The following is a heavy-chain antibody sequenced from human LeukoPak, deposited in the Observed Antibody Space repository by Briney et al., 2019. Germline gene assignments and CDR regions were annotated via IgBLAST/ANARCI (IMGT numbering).Heavy chain of an antibody. D-gene: IGHD3-22*01. V-gene: IGHV3-23*01. Sequence: GGSLRLSCAASGFTFSSYGMSWVRQAPGKGLEWVSAISGSGGSTYYADSVKGRFTISRDNSKNTLYLQMNSLRAEDTAVYYCARSQGWLLKNYFDYWGQGTLVTVSS. CDR1: GFTFSSYG. CDR2: ISGSGGST. CDR3: ARSQGWLLKNYFDY. J-gene: IGHJ4*02.